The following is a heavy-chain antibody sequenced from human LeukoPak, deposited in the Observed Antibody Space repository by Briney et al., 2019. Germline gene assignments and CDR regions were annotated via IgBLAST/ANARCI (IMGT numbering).Heavy chain of an antibody. J-gene: IGHJ4*02. V-gene: IGHV3-15*01. D-gene: IGHD6-13*01. CDR1: GFTFSNAW. Sequence: GGSLRLSCAASGFTFSNAWMSWVRQAPGKGLEWVGRIKSKTDGGTTDYAAPVKGRFTISRDDSKNTLYLQMNSLRAEDTAVYYCAKGIHSSSWSYPPDYWGQGTLVTVSS. CDR2: IKSKTDGGTT. CDR3: AKGIHSSSWSYPPDY.